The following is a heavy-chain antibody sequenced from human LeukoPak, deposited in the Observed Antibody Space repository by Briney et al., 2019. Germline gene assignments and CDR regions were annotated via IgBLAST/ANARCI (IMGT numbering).Heavy chain of an antibody. CDR1: AYTFTSYG. J-gene: IGHJ4*02. V-gene: IGHV1-18*01. D-gene: IGHD3-22*01. CDR3: ARVRDYYDSSGYSPCDY. CDR2: ISAYNGNT. Sequence: ASVKVSCKASAYTFTSYGISWVRQAPGQGLEWMGWISAYNGNTNYAQKLQGRVTMTTDTSTSTAYMELRSLRSDDTAVYYCARVRDYYDSSGYSPCDYWGQGTLVTVSS.